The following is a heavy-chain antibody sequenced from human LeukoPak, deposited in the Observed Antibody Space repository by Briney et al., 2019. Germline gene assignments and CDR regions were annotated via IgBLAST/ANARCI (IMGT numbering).Heavy chain of an antibody. CDR1: GFTFSNYA. Sequence: GRSLRLSCAASGFTFSNYAIHWVRQAPGKGLEWVAVISYDGSNEYYADSVKGRFTISRDNSKNTLYLQMNSLGAEDTAVYYCARGSSGSYSNFDYWGQGTLVTVSS. D-gene: IGHD1-26*01. CDR2: ISYDGSNE. V-gene: IGHV3-30-3*01. CDR3: ARGSSGSYSNFDY. J-gene: IGHJ4*02.